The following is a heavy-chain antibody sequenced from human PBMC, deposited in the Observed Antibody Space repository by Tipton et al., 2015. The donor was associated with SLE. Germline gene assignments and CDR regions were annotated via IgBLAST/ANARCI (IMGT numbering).Heavy chain of an antibody. CDR3: ARDRGSS. Sequence: SLRLSCAASGFTFDDYAMHWVRQAPGKGLEWVSGISWNSGSIGYADSVKGRFTISRDNAKNSLYLQMNSLRAEDTAVYSCARDRGSSWGQGTLVTVSS. CDR2: ISWNSGSI. J-gene: IGHJ4*02. CDR1: GFTFDDYA. D-gene: IGHD6-6*01. V-gene: IGHV3-9*01.